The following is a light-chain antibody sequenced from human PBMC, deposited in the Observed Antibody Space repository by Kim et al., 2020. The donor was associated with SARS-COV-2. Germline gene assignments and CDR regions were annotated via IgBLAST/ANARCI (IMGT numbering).Light chain of an antibody. CDR2: PNN. CDR3: AAWDDRLDVYV. Sequence: GQTVTISCSGSRSNIASNTVEWYQQVPGTAPKPLISPNNQRRSGVPDRFSASKSDTSASLAISGLQSEDEADYYCAAWDDRLDVYVIGTGTKVTVL. CDR1: RSNIASNT. V-gene: IGLV1-44*01. J-gene: IGLJ1*01.